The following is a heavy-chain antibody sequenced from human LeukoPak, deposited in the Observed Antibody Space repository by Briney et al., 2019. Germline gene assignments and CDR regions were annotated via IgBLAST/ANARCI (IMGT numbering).Heavy chain of an antibody. CDR2: IWYDGSNK. D-gene: IGHD2-2*01. CDR3: AREPEYQLLSGYYYGMDV. CDR1: GFTFSSYG. Sequence: GGSLRLSCAASGFTFSSYGMHWVRQAPGMGLEWVAVIWYDGSNKYYADSVKGRFTISRDNSKNTLYLQMNSLRAEDTAVYYCAREPEYQLLSGYYYGMDVWGQGTTVTVSS. V-gene: IGHV3-33*01. J-gene: IGHJ6*02.